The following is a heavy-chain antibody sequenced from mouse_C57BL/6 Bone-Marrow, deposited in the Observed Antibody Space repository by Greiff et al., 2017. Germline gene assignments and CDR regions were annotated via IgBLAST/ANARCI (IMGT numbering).Heavy chain of an antibody. CDR1: GYTFTDYE. J-gene: IGHJ3*01. CDR2: IDPETGGT. D-gene: IGHD1-1*02. V-gene: IGHV1-15*01. Sequence: VRLQQSGAELVRPGASVTLSCKASGYTFTDYEMHWVKQTPVHGLEWIGAIDPETGGTAYNQKFKGKAILTADKSSSTAYMELRSLTSEDSAVYYCSLWRGFAYGGQGTLVTVSA. CDR3: SLWRGFAY.